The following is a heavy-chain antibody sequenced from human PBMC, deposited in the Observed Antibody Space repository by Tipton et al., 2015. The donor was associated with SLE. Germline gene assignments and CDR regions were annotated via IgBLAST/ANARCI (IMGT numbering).Heavy chain of an antibody. V-gene: IGHV4-31*03. Sequence: TLSLTCTVSGGSISSGGYYWNWIRQHPGKGLEWIGYMYYSGSTYYNPSLRSRATISVDTSKNRFSLNLNSVTAADTAVYYCARLHYGDFFSLSYFDSWGQGTLVTVSS. CDR3: ARLHYGDFFSLSYFDS. D-gene: IGHD4-17*01. CDR2: MYYSGST. J-gene: IGHJ4*02. CDR1: GGSISSGGYY.